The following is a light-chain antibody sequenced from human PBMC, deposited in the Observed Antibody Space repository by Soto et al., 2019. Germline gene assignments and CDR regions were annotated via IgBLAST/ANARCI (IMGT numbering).Light chain of an antibody. J-gene: IGKJ3*01. Sequence: EIVMTQSPATLSVSPGERATLSCRASQSVSNNIAWYQQKPSQAPRLLIYGASTRATGIPARFSGSGSGTEFTLTISSLQAEDVAVYYCQQYYSIPLTFGPGTKVDIK. CDR3: QQYYSIPLT. CDR1: QSVSNN. CDR2: GAS. V-gene: IGKV3-15*01.